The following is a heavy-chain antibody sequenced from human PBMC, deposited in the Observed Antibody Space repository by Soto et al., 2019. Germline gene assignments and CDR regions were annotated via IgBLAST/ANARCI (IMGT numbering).Heavy chain of an antibody. CDR2: IIPIFGTA. D-gene: IGHD2-15*01. Sequence: QVQLVQSGAEVKKPGSSVKVSCKASGGTFSSYAISWVRQAPGQGLEWMGGIIPIFGTANYAQKFQGRVTITADESTSTAYMELGSLRSEDAAVYYCARARYCSGGSCYPYYFDYWGQGTLVTVSS. CDR3: ARARYCSGGSCYPYYFDY. CDR1: GGTFSSYA. V-gene: IGHV1-69*12. J-gene: IGHJ4*02.